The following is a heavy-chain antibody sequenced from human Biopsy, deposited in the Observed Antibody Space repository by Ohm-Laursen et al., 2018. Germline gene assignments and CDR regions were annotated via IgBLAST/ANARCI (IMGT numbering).Heavy chain of an antibody. J-gene: IGHJ6*02. CDR1: VLTVSDNY. Sequence: RLSRSPYVLTVSDNYMNWIWLAPGTGKERVSFITNTGRTVYADSVKGRFTISRDNADNSLHLQMKSLRAEDTAVYYCARELGNGMDVWGQGTPVTVSS. CDR2: ITNTGRTV. CDR3: ARELGNGMDV. V-gene: IGHV3-11*01.